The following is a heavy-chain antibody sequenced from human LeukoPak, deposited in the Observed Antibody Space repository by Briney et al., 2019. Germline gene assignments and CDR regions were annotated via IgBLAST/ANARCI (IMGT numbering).Heavy chain of an antibody. CDR2: ISGNGGNT. V-gene: IGHV3-23*01. D-gene: IGHD3-10*01. J-gene: IGHJ4*02. CDR1: GLTVSSSY. CDR3: AKPGYYGSDY. Sequence: GGSLRLSCAASGLTVSSSYMSWVRQAPGKGLEWVSAISGNGGNTYYADSVKGRFTISRDNSKNTLYLQMNSLRAEDTAVYYCAKPGYYGSDYWGQGTLVTVSS.